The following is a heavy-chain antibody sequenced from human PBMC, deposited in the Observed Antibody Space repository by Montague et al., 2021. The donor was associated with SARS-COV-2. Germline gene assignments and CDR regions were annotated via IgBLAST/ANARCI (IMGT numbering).Heavy chain of an antibody. CDR1: GFSLSINGVG. CDR3: ARGYWYGSGNYLPDY. J-gene: IGHJ4*02. D-gene: IGHD3-10*01. V-gene: IGHV2-5*02. Sequence: PALVKPTQTLTLTCTFSGFSLSINGVGVGWIRQPPGKALEWLAMIYWDDNPHYSPSLKSRLIITKDTSRNQVVLTMTNMDPVDTATYYCARGYWYGSGNYLPDYWGQGTLVTVSS. CDR2: IYWDDNP.